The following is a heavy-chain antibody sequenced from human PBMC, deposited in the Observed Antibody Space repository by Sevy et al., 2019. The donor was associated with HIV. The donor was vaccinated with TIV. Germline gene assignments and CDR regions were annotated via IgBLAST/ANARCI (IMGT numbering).Heavy chain of an antibody. J-gene: IGHJ5*02. D-gene: IGHD3-22*01. V-gene: IGHV3-11*01. CDR2: ISRSGTTI. Sequence: GGSLRLSCAASGFTFSDYYMNWIRQAPGKGLEWVSYISRSGTTINYADSVKGRFTISRDNAKNSLYLQMNSLRAEDTAVYYCARENTMIEEPGWFDPWGQRTLVTVSS. CDR3: ARENTMIEEPGWFDP. CDR1: GFTFSDYY.